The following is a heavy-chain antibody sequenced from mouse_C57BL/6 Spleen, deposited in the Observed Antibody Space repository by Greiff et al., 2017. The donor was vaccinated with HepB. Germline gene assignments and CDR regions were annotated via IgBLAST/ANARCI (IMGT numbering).Heavy chain of an antibody. Sequence: VQRVESGAELVKPGASVKISCKASGYAFSSYWMNWVKQRPGKGLEWIGQIYPGDGDTNYNGKFKGKATLTADKSSSTAYMQLSSLTSEDSAVYFCARRGGSSRGAMDYWGQGTSVTVSS. J-gene: IGHJ4*01. CDR1: GYAFSSYW. V-gene: IGHV1-80*01. D-gene: IGHD1-1*01. CDR2: IYPGDGDT. CDR3: ARRGGSSRGAMDY.